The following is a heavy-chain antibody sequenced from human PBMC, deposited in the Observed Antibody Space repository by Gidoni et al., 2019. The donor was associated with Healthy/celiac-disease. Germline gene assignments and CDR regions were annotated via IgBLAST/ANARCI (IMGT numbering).Heavy chain of an antibody. D-gene: IGHD3-3*01. V-gene: IGHV3-21*01. CDR3: ARDRLDFWSVVYYGMDV. J-gene: IGHJ6*02. CDR2: ISSSSSYI. CDR1: GFTFSSPS. Sequence: EVQLVASGGSLAKPGRSLRLSCAPSGFTFSSPSMNWVRQAPGKGLEWVSSISSSSSYIYYADSVKGRFTISRDNAKNSLYLQMNSLRAEETAVYYCARDRLDFWSVVYYGMDVWGQGTTVTVSS.